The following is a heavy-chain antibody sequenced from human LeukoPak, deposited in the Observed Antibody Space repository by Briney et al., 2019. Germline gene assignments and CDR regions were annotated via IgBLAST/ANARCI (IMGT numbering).Heavy chain of an antibody. D-gene: IGHD2-2*02. J-gene: IGHJ4*02. CDR3: ARDYGGFCTSDNCYRTIFDY. CDR2: INPNSGGA. V-gene: IGHV1-2*02. CDR1: GYTFTGYY. Sequence: ASVKVSCKASGYTFTGYYMHWVRQAPGQGLEWMGWINPNSGGANYAQKFQGRVTTTRDTSISTAYMDLSSLRSDDTAVYYCARDYGGFCTSDNCYRTIFDYWGQGTLVTVSS.